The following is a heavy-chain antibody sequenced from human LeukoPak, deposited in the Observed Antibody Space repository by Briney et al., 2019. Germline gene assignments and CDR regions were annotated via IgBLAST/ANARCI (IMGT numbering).Heavy chain of an antibody. J-gene: IGHJ4*02. CDR2: ISANDGNT. D-gene: IGHD3-10*01. CDR3: ARESHVTREDY. V-gene: IGHV1-18*01. Sequence: GASVKVSCKASGDTFTSYGISRVRQAPGQGLEWMGWISANDGNTDYPQKLQGRVTTTTDTSTSTAYMELRSLRSDDTAVYYCARESHVTREDYWGQGTLVTVSS. CDR1: GDTFTSYG.